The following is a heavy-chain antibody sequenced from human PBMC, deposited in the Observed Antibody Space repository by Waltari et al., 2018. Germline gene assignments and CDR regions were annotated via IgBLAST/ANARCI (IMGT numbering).Heavy chain of an antibody. D-gene: IGHD3-22*01. V-gene: IGHV4-38-2*01. J-gene: IGHJ4*02. Sequence: QVQLQESGPGLVKPSETLSLTCAVSGYSISSGYYWGWIRQPPGKGLEWIGSIYHSGRTYYNPSLKSRVTISVDTSKNQFSLKLSSVTAADTAVYYCARVGSPNYYDSSGTPGWYFDYWGQGTLVTVSS. CDR2: IYHSGRT. CDR3: ARVGSPNYYDSSGTPGWYFDY. CDR1: GYSISSGYY.